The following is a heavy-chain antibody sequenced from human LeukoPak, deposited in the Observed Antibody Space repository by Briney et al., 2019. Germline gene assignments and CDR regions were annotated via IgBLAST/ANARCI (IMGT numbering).Heavy chain of an antibody. CDR1: GGSFSGYY. D-gene: IGHD2-15*01. V-gene: IGHV4-34*01. J-gene: IGHJ5*02. CDR3: ARWWGFDP. Sequence: SSETLSLTCAVYGGSFSGYYWSWIRQPPGKGLEWIGEINDSGSTNYNPSLKSRVAISVDTSTNQFFLKLNSVTAADTAVYYCARWWGFDPWGQGTLVTVSS. CDR2: INDSGST.